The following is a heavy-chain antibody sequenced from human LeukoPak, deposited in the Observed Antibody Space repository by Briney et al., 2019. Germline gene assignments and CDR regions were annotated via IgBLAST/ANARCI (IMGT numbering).Heavy chain of an antibody. J-gene: IGHJ4*02. CDR2: INPNSGGT. Sequence: GASVKVSCKASGYTFTSYYIYWVRQAPGQGLEWMGWINPNSGGTNYAQKFQGRVTMTRDTSISTAYMELSRLRSDDTAVYYCARGTFYYYDSSGYSDYWGQGTLVTVSS. D-gene: IGHD3-22*01. CDR1: GYTFTSYY. V-gene: IGHV1-2*02. CDR3: ARGTFYYYDSSGYSDY.